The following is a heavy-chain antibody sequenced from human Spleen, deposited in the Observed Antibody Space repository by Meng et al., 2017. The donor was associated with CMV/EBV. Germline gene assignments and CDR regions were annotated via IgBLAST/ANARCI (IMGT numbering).Heavy chain of an antibody. Sequence: QVQLEGVGPGLVNPSQTLSLPCTVSGGSISSGDYHWSWIRQPPGKGLEWIGYIHFSGSAYYNPSLKSRVTISVDTSKNQFSLKVRSVTAADTAVYYCATSYDILTGNDYWGQGTLVTVSS. CDR1: GGSISSGDYH. CDR3: ATSYDILTGNDY. D-gene: IGHD3-9*01. J-gene: IGHJ4*02. V-gene: IGHV4-30-4*08. CDR2: IHFSGSA.